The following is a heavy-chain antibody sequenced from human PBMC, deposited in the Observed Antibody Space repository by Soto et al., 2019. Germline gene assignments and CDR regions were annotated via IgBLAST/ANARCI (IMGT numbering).Heavy chain of an antibody. CDR3: ARDGVRGIVVVVAATRGGNYMDV. V-gene: IGHV3-48*01. D-gene: IGHD2-15*01. CDR2: ISSSSSTI. J-gene: IGHJ6*03. Sequence: EVQLVESGGGLVQPGGSLRLSCAASGFTFSSYSMNWVRQAPGKGLEWVSYISSSSSTIYYADSVKGRFTISRDNAKNSLYLKMNSLRAEDTAVYYCARDGVRGIVVVVAATRGGNYMDVWGKGTTVTVSS. CDR1: GFTFSSYS.